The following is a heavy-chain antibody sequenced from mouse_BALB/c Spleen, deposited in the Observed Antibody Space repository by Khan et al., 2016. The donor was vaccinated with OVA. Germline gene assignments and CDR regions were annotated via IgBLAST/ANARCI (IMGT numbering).Heavy chain of an antibody. CDR1: GYTFTSYT. J-gene: IGHJ3*01. CDR2: INPSNGYN. V-gene: IGHV1-4*01. D-gene: IGHD2-14*01. CDR3: VRDEAYYRNDGLFDY. Sequence: QVQLKESGAELARPGASVKMSFKASGYTFTSYTIHWIKQRPGQGLEWIGYINPSNGYNIYNQKFKDKATLTAEKSSTAAYLKRSSLTTNNSAVYDCVRDEAYYRNDGLFDYWGQGTMVTVSA.